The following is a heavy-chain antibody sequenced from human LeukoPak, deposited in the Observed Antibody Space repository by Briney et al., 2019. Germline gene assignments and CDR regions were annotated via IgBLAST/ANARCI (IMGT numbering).Heavy chain of an antibody. D-gene: IGHD2-2*01. CDR2: ISAYNGNT. CDR3: ARVPYIVVVPAAIDY. Sequence: ASVKVSCKASGYTFTSYGISWVRQAPGQGLEWMGWISAYNGNTNYAQKLQGRVTMTTDTSTSTAYMELRSLRSDDTAVYYCARVPYIVVVPAAIDYWGQGTPVTVSS. J-gene: IGHJ4*02. CDR1: GYTFTSYG. V-gene: IGHV1-18*01.